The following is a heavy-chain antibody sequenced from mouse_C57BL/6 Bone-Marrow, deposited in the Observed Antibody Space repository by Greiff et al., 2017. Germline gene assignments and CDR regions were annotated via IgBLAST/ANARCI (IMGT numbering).Heavy chain of an antibody. CDR3: AGAPGVMDY. CDR1: GYSITSGFN. Sequence: EVHLGESGPDLVKPSQSLSLTCTVTGYSITSGFNWHWVRQFPGNKLEWMGYIHYNGNTNYNPSLKSRFSITRDTSKNQFFLQLKSVTTEDTATYYCAGAPGVMDYWGQGTSVTVSS. V-gene: IGHV3-1*02. J-gene: IGHJ4*01. CDR2: IHYNGNT.